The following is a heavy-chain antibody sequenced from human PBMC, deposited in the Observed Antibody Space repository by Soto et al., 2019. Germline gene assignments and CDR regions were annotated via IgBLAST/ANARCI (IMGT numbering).Heavy chain of an antibody. V-gene: IGHV4-30-4*01. D-gene: IGHD3-10*01. CDR2: IYYSGST. CDR1: GDSINSNDW. J-gene: IGHJ4*02. CDR3: ASRKSSPYFDY. Sequence: SETLSLTCAVSGDSINSNDWWNWVRQPPGKGLEWIGYIYYSGSTYYNPSLKSRVTISVDTSKNQFSLKLSSVTAADTAVYYCASRKSSPYFDYWGQGTLVTVSS.